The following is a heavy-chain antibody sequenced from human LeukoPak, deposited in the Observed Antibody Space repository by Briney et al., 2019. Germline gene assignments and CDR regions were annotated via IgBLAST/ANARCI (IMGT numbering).Heavy chain of an antibody. CDR3: ASTSSGYYYGAFDI. D-gene: IGHD3-22*01. V-gene: IGHV3-23*01. J-gene: IGHJ3*02. CDR2: ISGSGGST. Sequence: GGSLRLSCAASGFTFSSYAMSWVRQAPGKGLEWVSAISGSGGSTYYADSVKGRFTFSRGNSKNTLYLQMNSLRAEDTAVYYCASTSSGYYYGAFDIWGQGTMVTVSS. CDR1: GFTFSSYA.